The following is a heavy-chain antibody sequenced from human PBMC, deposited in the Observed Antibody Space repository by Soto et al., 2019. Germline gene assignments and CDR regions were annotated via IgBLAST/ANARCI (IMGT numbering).Heavy chain of an antibody. CDR3: ARTSSSSWSALEY. D-gene: IGHD6-13*01. CDR1: GGSFSGYY. J-gene: IGHJ4*02. V-gene: IGHV4-34*01. Sequence: QVQLQQWGAGLLKPSETLSLTCAVYGGSFSGYYWSWIRQPPGKGLESIGEINHTGGTNYNPSLKSRLTISVATSTPQFSLRLSSVTAAATAVYYCARTSSSSWSALEYWGQGPLVTVSS. CDR2: INHTGGT.